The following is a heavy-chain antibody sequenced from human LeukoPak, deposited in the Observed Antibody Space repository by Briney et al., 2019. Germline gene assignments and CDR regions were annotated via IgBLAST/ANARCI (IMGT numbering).Heavy chain of an antibody. D-gene: IGHD3-10*01. CDR3: AKDRIWFGEGNWFDP. V-gene: IGHV3-30*02. J-gene: IGHJ5*02. CDR1: GFAFSSYG. Sequence: GGSLRLSCAASGFAFSSYGMHWVRQAPGKGLEWVAFIRYDGSNKYYADSVKGRFTISRDNSKNTLYLQMNSLRAEDTAVYYCAKDRIWFGEGNWFDPWGQGTLVTVSS. CDR2: IRYDGSNK.